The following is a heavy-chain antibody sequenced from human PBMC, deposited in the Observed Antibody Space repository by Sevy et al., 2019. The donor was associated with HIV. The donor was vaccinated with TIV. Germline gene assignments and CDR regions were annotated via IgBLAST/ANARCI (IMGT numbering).Heavy chain of an antibody. Sequence: GGSLRLSCAASGFTFSSYRMTWVRQAPGKGLEWVSCISSTSAYINYADSVKGRFTISRDDAKNLLYLQMDSLRAEDTAVYYCARAVLEITTWRSDYWGQGTLVTVSS. CDR2: ISSTSAYI. D-gene: IGHD1-1*01. J-gene: IGHJ4*02. CDR1: GFTFSSYR. CDR3: ARAVLEITTWRSDY. V-gene: IGHV3-21*01.